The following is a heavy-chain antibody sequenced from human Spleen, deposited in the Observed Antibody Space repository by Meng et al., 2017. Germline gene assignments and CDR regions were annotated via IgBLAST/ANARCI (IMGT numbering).Heavy chain of an antibody. CDR2: INAGNGNT. D-gene: IGHD3-22*01. J-gene: IGHJ4*02. Sequence: ASVKVSCKASGYTFGTYAIHWVRQAPGQRPEWMGWINAGNGNTKYSQKLQGRVTITRDTSASTAFMDLTSLRSEDTAVYYCAREGYYDSSGYYYPNFDYWGQGTLVTVSS. CDR1: GYTFGTYA. CDR3: AREGYYDSSGYYYPNFDY. V-gene: IGHV1-3*01.